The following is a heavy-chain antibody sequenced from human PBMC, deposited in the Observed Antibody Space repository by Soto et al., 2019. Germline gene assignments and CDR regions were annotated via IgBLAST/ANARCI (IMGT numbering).Heavy chain of an antibody. CDR2: INAGNGNT. CDR1: GYTFTSYA. J-gene: IGHJ5*02. V-gene: IGHV1-3*01. Sequence: ASVKVSCKASGYTFTSYAMHWVRQAPGQRLEWMGWINAGNGNTKYSQKFQGRVTITRDTSASTAYMELSSLRSEDTAVYYCARGSGSYDILTGYRDWFDPWGQGTLVTVSS. D-gene: IGHD3-9*01. CDR3: ARGSGSYDILTGYRDWFDP.